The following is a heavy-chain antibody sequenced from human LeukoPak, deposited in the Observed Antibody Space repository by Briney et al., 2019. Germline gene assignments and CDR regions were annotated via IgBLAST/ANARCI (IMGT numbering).Heavy chain of an antibody. CDR2: INSDGSST. CDR3: ARDTIAGYYYYGMDV. J-gene: IGHJ6*02. V-gene: IGHV3-74*01. Sequence: GGSLRLSCAASGFTFSSYGMHWVRQAPGKGLVWVSRINSDGSSTSYADSVKGRFTISRDNAKNTLYLQMNSLRAEDTAVYYCARDTIAGYYYYGMDVWGQGTTVTVSS. CDR1: GFTFSSYG. D-gene: IGHD6-13*01.